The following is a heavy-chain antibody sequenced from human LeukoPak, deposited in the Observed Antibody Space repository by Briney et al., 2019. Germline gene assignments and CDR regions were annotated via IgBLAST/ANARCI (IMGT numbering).Heavy chain of an antibody. D-gene: IGHD3-10*01. CDR3: ARVRRYGSGSYYFDY. CDR2: VYYSGKT. V-gene: IGHV4-39*07. Sequence: SETLSLTCTVSGGSISRSYYYWGWIRQPPGKGLEWVGSVYYSGKTFYSPSLESRVTMSVDTSKNQFSLKLSSVTAADTAVYYCARVRRYGSGSYYFDYWGQGTLVTVSS. J-gene: IGHJ4*02. CDR1: GGSISRSYYY.